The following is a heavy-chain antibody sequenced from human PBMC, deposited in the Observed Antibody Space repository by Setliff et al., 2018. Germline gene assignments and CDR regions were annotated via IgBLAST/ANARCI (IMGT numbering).Heavy chain of an antibody. CDR1: GASIRNNYY. CDR3: ARTSVVHAIAVGY. D-gene: IGHD2-15*01. J-gene: IGHJ4*02. V-gene: IGHV4-38-2*01. CDR2: IF. Sequence: SETLSLTCAVSGASIRNNYYWGWIRQSPGTGLEWIGSIFYYNPSLKSRVTMSVDTSKNQFSLNLTSVTAADTAVYYCARTSVVHAIAVGYWGRGTLVTVSS.